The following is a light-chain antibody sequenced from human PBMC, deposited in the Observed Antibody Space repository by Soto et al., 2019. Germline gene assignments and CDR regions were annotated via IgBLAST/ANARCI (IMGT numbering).Light chain of an antibody. J-gene: IGKJ1*01. CDR2: GGS. CDR3: QQYSSSRT. CDR1: QSVTSNH. Sequence: EILMTQSPATLSLSPGERATLSCRASQSVTSNHLAWYQQKPGRAPRLLIYGGSSRATGIPVRFSGSGSETDFTLTITRLEPEDFAVYYCQQYSSSRTFGQGTKVDIK. V-gene: IGKV3-20*01.